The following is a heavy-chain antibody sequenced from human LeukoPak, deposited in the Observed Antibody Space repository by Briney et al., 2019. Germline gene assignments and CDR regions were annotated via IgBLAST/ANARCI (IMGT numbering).Heavy chain of an antibody. D-gene: IGHD6-6*01. CDR3: AKEEWQLVPDYYYYMDV. J-gene: IGHJ6*03. CDR1: GFTFSSYG. V-gene: IGHV3-23*01. Sequence: GGSLRLSCAASGFTFSSYGMSWVRQAPGKGLEWVSAISGSGGSTYYADSVKGRFTISRDNSKNTLYLQMNSLRAEDTAIYYCAKEEWQLVPDYYYYMDVWGKGTTVTVS. CDR2: ISGSGGST.